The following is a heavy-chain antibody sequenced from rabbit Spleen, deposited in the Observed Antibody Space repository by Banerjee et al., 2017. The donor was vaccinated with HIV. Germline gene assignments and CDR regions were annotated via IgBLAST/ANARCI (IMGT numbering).Heavy chain of an antibody. Sequence: QSLEESGGDLVKPGASLTLTCTAAGVSFSSYYYMCWVRQAPGKGLEWIACIDAGSSGFTYFASWAKGRFTISKTSSTTVTLQMTSLTAADMATYFCARDPLNGGHTFNLWGPGTLVTVS. V-gene: IGHV1S40*01. D-gene: IGHD2-1*01. CDR2: IDAGSSGFT. CDR3: ARDPLNGGHTFNL. J-gene: IGHJ4*01. CDR1: GVSFSSYYY.